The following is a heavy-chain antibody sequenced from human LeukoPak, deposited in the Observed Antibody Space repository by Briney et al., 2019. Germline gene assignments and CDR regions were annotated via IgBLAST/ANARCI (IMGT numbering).Heavy chain of an antibody. J-gene: IGHJ4*02. CDR1: GFTVSSNY. D-gene: IGHD3-22*01. CDR3: ATPKSYYYDSSGFFDY. CDR2: IYSGGST. V-gene: IGHV3-53*05. Sequence: GGSLRLSCAASGFTVSSNYMSWVRQAPGKGLEWVSVIYSGGSTYYADSVKGRFTISRDNSKNTLYLQMNSLRAEDTAVYYCATPKSYYYDSSGFFDYWGQGTLVTVSS.